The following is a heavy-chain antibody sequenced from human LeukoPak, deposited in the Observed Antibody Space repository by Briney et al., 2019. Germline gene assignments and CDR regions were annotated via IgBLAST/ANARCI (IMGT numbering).Heavy chain of an antibody. D-gene: IGHD2-21*02. V-gene: IGHV1-18*01. CDR3: ARATYCGGDCYDFGY. J-gene: IGHJ4*02. Sequence: ASVKVSCKASGYTFTSYGISWVRQAPGQGLEWMGWISAYNGNTNYAQKLQGRVTMTTDTSTSTAYMELRSLRSDDTAVYYCARATYCGGDCYDFGYWGQGTLVTVSS. CDR2: ISAYNGNT. CDR1: GYTFTSYG.